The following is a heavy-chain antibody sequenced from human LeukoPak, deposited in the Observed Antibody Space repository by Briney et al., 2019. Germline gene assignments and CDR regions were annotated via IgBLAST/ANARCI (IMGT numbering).Heavy chain of an antibody. CDR3: ARFRYNSTWGVFDY. CDR1: GFTFSDYY. CDR2: ISTTGRTI. J-gene: IGHJ4*02. Sequence: PGGSLRLSCGASGFTFSDYYMSSVRQAPGKGLDWISYISTTGRTIYYADSVKGRFTISRDNDRSSLHLQMNSLRAEDTALYYCARFRYNSTWGVFDYWGQGTLVTVSS. V-gene: IGHV3-11*04. D-gene: IGHD2/OR15-2a*01.